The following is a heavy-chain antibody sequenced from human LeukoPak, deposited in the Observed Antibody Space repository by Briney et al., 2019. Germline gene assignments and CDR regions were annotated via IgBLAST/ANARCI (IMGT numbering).Heavy chain of an antibody. J-gene: IGHJ4*02. D-gene: IGHD6-19*01. CDR1: GDSVSSNSAA. Sequence: SQTLSLTCAISGDSVSSNSAAWNWIRQSPSRGLERLGRTYYRSKWYNDYAVSVKSRITINPDTSKNQFSLRLSSVTAADTAVYYCAREGDSSGWYFDYWGQGTLVTVSS. CDR2: TYYRSKWYN. CDR3: AREGDSSGWYFDY. V-gene: IGHV6-1*01.